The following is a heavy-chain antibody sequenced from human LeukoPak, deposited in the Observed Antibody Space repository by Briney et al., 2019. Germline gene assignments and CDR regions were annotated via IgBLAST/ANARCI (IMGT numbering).Heavy chain of an antibody. CDR1: GGTFSSYA. CDR3: ARDPSSGWYGGDY. CDR2: IIPIFGTA. D-gene: IGHD6-19*01. Sequence: SVKVSCKASGGTFSSYAISWVRQAPGQGLEWMGGIIPIFGTANYAQKFQGRVTITADKSTSTAYMELSSLRSEDTAVYYCARDPSSGWYGGDYWGQGALVTVSS. V-gene: IGHV1-69*06. J-gene: IGHJ4*02.